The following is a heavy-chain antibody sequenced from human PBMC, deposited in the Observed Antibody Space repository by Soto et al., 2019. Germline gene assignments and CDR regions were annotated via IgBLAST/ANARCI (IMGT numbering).Heavy chain of an antibody. D-gene: IGHD3-22*01. CDR2: INHSGST. J-gene: IGHJ6*02. CDR3: ARGGYYYDSSGYYTNPHYYYGMDV. Sequence: ETLSLTCTVYGVSFSGYYWSGIRQPPGKGLEWIGEINHSGSTNYNPSLKSRVTISVDTSKDQFSLKLSSVTAADTAVYYCARGGYYYDSSGYYTNPHYYYGMDVWGQGTTVTVSS. CDR1: GVSFSGYY. V-gene: IGHV4-34*01.